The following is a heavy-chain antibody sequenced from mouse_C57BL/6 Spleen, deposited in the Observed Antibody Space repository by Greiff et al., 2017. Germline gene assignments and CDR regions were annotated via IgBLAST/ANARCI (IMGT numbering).Heavy chain of an antibody. V-gene: IGHV5-17*01. CDR3: ANYGSSTGWYFDG. Sequence: EVQVVESGGGLVKPGGSLKLSCAASGFTFSDYGMHWVRQALEKGLEWVAYISSGSSTISYAATVKGRFTISRDNAKNTLFLQMTSLRSEGTAMYYCANYGSSTGWYFDGWGTGTTVTVSS. CDR1: GFTFSDYG. D-gene: IGHD1-1*01. J-gene: IGHJ1*03. CDR2: ISSGSSTI.